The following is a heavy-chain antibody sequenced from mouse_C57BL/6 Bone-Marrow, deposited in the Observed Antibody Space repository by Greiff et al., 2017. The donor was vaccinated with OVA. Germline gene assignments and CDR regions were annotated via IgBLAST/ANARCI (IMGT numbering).Heavy chain of an antibody. CDR1: GFTFSSYG. CDR2: IGSAGSYT. V-gene: IGHV5-6*01. CDR3: AKHGYNYERFAY. J-gene: IGHJ3*01. D-gene: IGHD2-12*01. Sequence: EVKVVESGGDLVRPGWSLKLSCAASGFTFSSYGMSWVRQTPDQRLEWVATIGSAGSYTHYPHSVKGRFTISRDNAKNTLYLHMSSLKSEDTAVYYCAKHGYNYERFAYWGQGTLVTVSA.